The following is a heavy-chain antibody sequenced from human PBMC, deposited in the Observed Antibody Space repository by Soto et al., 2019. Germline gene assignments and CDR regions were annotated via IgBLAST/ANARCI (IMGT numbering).Heavy chain of an antibody. CDR2: IYYRGNT. V-gene: IGHV4-59*08. Sequence: QVQLQESGPGLVKPSETLSLTCTVSGGSIGTYYWSWIRQPPGKGLEWIGYIYYRGNTDYNPSLKSRVTISLDTPKNQFSLKLSSVTAADTAVYYCARHPGYYDIVTGYTTYYFDYWGQGILVTVSS. CDR1: GGSIGTYY. J-gene: IGHJ4*02. D-gene: IGHD3-9*01. CDR3: ARHPGYYDIVTGYTTYYFDY.